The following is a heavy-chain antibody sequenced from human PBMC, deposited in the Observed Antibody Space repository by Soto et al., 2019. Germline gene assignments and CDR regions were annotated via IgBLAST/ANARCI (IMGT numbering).Heavy chain of an antibody. Sequence: ASVKVSCTASGYTFNTYYIHWVRQAPGQGLEWMGIINPSGDSTSYAQKLQGRVTMTTDTSTSTAYMELRSLRSDDTAVYYCAREEALYYYYGMDVWGQGTTVTVS. CDR3: AREEALYYYYGMDV. CDR2: INPSGDST. J-gene: IGHJ6*02. V-gene: IGHV1-46*02. CDR1: GYTFNTYY.